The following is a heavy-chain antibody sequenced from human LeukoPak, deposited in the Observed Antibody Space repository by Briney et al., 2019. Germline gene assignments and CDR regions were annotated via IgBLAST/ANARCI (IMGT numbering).Heavy chain of an antibody. CDR3: ARVELGYYYMDV. V-gene: IGHV1-18*01. CDR2: ISAYNGNT. Sequence: ASVKVSCKASGYTFTSYGISWVRQAPGQGLEWMGWISAYNGNTNYAQKLQGRVTMTTDTSTSTAYMELRSLRSNDTAVYYCARVELGYYYMDVWGKGTTVTVSS. CDR1: GYTFTSYG. D-gene: IGHD1-26*01. J-gene: IGHJ6*03.